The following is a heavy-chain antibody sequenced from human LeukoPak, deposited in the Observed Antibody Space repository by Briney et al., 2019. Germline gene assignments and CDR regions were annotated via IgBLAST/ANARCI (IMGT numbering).Heavy chain of an antibody. CDR3: ATGLWGYYDY. J-gene: IGHJ4*02. CDR1: GFTFSSYA. Sequence: GGSLRLSCAASGFTFSSYAMSWVRQAPGKGLEWVSAISGSGGSTDYADSVEGRFTISRDNSKNTLYLKMNSLRAADTAVYYCATGLWGYYDYWGQGTLVTVSS. V-gene: IGHV3-23*01. CDR2: ISGSGGST. D-gene: IGHD3-22*01.